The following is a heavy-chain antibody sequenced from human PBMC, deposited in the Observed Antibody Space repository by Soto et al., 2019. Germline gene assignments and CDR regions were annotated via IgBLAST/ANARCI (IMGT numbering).Heavy chain of an antibody. Sequence: SETLSLTCTVSGASISSYYWIWIRQPAGKGLEWIGRVFISGSTNYNPSLESRVTMSVDTSKNQFSLRLSSVTAADTAVYYCASALLDFGDYYFHYWGQGALVTVSS. J-gene: IGHJ4*02. V-gene: IGHV4-4*07. CDR2: VFISGST. CDR3: ASALLDFGDYYFHY. CDR1: GASISSYY. D-gene: IGHD4-17*01.